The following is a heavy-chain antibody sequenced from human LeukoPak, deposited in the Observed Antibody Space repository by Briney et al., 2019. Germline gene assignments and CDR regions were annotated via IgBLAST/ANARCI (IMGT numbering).Heavy chain of an antibody. CDR3: AKAPPLFDTGTTFDP. CDR2: ISYDGSNK. CDR1: GFTFSSYA. D-gene: IGHD2/OR15-2a*01. J-gene: IGHJ5*02. Sequence: GGSLRLSCAASGFTFSSYAMSWLRQAPGKGLEWVAVISYDGSNKYYADSVKGRFTISRDNSRNTLYLQMNSLRAEDTAVYYCAKAPPLFDTGTTFDPWGQGTLVTVSS. V-gene: IGHV3-30-3*01.